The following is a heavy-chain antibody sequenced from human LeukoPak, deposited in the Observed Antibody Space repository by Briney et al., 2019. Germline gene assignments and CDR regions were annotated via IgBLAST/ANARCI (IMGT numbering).Heavy chain of an antibody. J-gene: IGHJ2*01. D-gene: IGHD6-19*01. CDR1: GFTFSSYG. CDR3: ARRIAGTATGGYFEP. CDR2: ISYDGSNK. Sequence: PGGSLRLSCAASGFTFSSYGMHWVRQAPGKGLEWVAVISYDGSNKYYADSVKGRFTISRDNAKSSLYLQMNSLRADDTAVYYCARRIAGTATGGYFEPWGRGTLVSVSS. V-gene: IGHV3-30*03.